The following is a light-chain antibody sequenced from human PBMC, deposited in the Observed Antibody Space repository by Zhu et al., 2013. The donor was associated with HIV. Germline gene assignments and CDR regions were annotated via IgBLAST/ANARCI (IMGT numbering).Light chain of an antibody. CDR2: AAS. J-gene: IGKJ1*01. V-gene: IGKV1-39*01. Sequence: DIQMTQSPSSLSASVGDRVTITCRASQSISNYLNWYQQKPGKAPKVLIHAASTLQTGVPPRFSGSGSGTDFILTISGLQPDDFATYYCQQSHSMPRTFGQGTKVEIK. CDR3: QQSHSMPRT. CDR1: QSISNY.